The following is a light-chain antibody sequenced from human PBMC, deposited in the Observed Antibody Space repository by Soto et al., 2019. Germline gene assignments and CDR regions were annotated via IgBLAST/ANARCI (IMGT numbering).Light chain of an antibody. CDR1: QSVSTNY. J-gene: IGKJ1*01. CDR2: GTS. CDR3: QQYSRTLPWT. Sequence: EIVLTQSPATLSLSPGERATLSCRASQSVSTNYLAWYQQKPGQAPRLLMFGTSNRATDIPDRFGGSGSGTDFTLTISRLEPEDFAVYYCQQYSRTLPWTFGQGTKVEIK. V-gene: IGKV3-20*01.